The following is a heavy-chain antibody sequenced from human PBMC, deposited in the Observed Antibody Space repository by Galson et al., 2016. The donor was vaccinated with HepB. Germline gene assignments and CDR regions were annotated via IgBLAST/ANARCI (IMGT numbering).Heavy chain of an antibody. Sequence: ETLSLTCTVSGGSISNYYWSWIRQPAGKGLGWIGHIYTSGSTNYNPSLKSRVTMSVDTSKNQFSLKLSSVTAADTAVYYCARDLYSYGYRNYFDYWGQGTLVTVSS. CDR1: GGSISNYY. CDR2: IYTSGST. D-gene: IGHD5-18*01. CDR3: ARDLYSYGYRNYFDY. J-gene: IGHJ4*02. V-gene: IGHV4-4*07.